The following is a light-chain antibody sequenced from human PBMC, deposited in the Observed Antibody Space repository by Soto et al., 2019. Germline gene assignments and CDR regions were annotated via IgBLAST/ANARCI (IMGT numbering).Light chain of an antibody. Sequence: QSVLTQPPSASGSPGQSVAISCTGTSSDVGGYNYVSWYQQHPGKAPKLMIYEVNKRPSGVPDRFSGSKSGNTASLTVSGPKAEDEDDSYCSSYAGSSNVFGTGTKVTV. J-gene: IGLJ1*01. CDR2: EVN. CDR1: SSDVGGYNY. CDR3: SSYAGSSNV. V-gene: IGLV2-8*01.